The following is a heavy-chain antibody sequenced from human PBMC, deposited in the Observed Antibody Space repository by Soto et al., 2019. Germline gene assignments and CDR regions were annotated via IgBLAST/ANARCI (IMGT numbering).Heavy chain of an antibody. Sequence: PGGSLRLSCAASGFTFSTYSMNWVRQAPGKGLEWVSYISSSSSPIYYADSVKGRFTIARDNAKNSLYLQMNSLRDEDTAVYYCAREGYCGGTSCVEYWGQGTLVT. V-gene: IGHV3-48*02. CDR2: ISSSSSPI. D-gene: IGHD2-2*01. CDR3: AREGYCGGTSCVEY. J-gene: IGHJ4*02. CDR1: GFTFSTYS.